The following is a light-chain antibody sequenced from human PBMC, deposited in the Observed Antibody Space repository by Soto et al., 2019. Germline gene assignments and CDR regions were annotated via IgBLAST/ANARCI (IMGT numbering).Light chain of an antibody. CDR3: QQYGRSPLIT. J-gene: IGKJ5*01. CDR1: QSITTRY. Sequence: EDVLTQSPGTLSLSPGERATLSCRASQSITTRYLAWYQQKPGQAPRLLIYGASSRATGIPDRFSGSGSGTDFTLTISRLEPDDFAVYYCQQYGRSPLITFGQGTRLEI. V-gene: IGKV3-20*01. CDR2: GAS.